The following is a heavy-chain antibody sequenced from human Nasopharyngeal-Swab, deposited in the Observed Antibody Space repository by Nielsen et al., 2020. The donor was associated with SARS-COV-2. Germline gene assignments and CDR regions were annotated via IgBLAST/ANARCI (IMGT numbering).Heavy chain of an antibody. CDR2: ISHNSGT. Sequence: GSLRLSCTVSGVSITSQYWSWIRQPPGKGLEWIGYISHNSGTSYNPSLKSRVTMFMDTSKNQFSLRLKSVTAADTAVYYCAVPTIAAARDAFDIWGQGTMVTVSS. D-gene: IGHD6-13*01. J-gene: IGHJ3*02. CDR3: AVPTIAAARDAFDI. CDR1: GVSITSQY. V-gene: IGHV4-59*11.